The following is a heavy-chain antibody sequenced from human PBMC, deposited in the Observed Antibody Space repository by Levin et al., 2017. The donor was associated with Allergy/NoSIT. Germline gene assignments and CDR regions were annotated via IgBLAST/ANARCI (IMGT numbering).Heavy chain of an antibody. CDR1: GFTFSNYG. CDR3: ARQRGELVISLELDY. D-gene: IGHD1-26*01. J-gene: IGHJ4*02. CDR2: IWFDGSDE. V-gene: IGHV3-33*01. Sequence: GGSLRLSCAASGFTFSNYGMHWVRQAPGKGLEWVAVIWFDGSDEIYADSVQGRFTISRDNSKNTLYLQMNSLRVEDTAVYYCARQRGELVISLELDYWGQGTLVTVSS.